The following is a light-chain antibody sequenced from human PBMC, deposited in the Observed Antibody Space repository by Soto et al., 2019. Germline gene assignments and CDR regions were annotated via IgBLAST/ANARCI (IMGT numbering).Light chain of an antibody. Sequence: SYELTQSSSVSVSPGQTARITCSGDILTQKYLRWFQKKPGQAPVLVIYKDTERPSGIPGRFSGSSSGTTGTLTITGAQVEDEADYYCFSAADKSVVFGGGTKLTVL. CDR3: FSAADKSVV. J-gene: IGLJ2*01. V-gene: IGLV3-27*01. CDR2: KDT. CDR1: ILTQKY.